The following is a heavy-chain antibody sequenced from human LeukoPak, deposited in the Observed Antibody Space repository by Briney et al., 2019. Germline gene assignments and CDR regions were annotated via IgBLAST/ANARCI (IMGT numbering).Heavy chain of an antibody. Sequence: SETLSLTCTVSGGSLSSYYWSWIRQPPGKGLEWIGYIYYSGSTNYNPSLKSRVTISVDTSKNQFSLKLSSVTAADTAVYYCARAKDYGDYGAFDIWGQGTMVTVSS. J-gene: IGHJ3*02. CDR2: IYYSGST. V-gene: IGHV4-59*01. D-gene: IGHD4-17*01. CDR3: ARAKDYGDYGAFDI. CDR1: GGSLSSYY.